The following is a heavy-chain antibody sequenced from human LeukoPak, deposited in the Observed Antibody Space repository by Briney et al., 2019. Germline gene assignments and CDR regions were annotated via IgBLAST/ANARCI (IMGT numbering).Heavy chain of an antibody. Sequence: PGGSLRLSCAASGFTFSDYWMNWVRQAPGKGLDGVANMKEDGSEKYCVDCVKGRFTISRDNAKNSLYLQMNSLRVEDTAVYYCARGPNYGSRSDYFDYWGQGTLVTVSS. J-gene: IGHJ4*02. CDR1: GFTFSDYW. D-gene: IGHD3-10*01. V-gene: IGHV3-7*03. CDR2: MKEDGSEK. CDR3: ARGPNYGSRSDYFDY.